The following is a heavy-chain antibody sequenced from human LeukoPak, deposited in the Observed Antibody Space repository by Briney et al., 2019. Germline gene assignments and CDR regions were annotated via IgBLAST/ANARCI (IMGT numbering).Heavy chain of an antibody. Sequence: PGGSLRLSCAASGFTFSRYWMHWVRQAPGKGLVWVSRINSDGSSTTYADSVKGRFTISRDNAKNTLYLQMNNLRAEDTAVYYCARVLSSGYYPELFDYWGQGTLVTASS. J-gene: IGHJ4*02. V-gene: IGHV3-74*01. D-gene: IGHD3-22*01. CDR1: GFTFSRYW. CDR2: INSDGSST. CDR3: ARVLSSGYYPELFDY.